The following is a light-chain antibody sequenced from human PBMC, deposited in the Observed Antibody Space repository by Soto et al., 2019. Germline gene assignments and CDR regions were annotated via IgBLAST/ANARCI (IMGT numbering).Light chain of an antibody. J-gene: IGKJ4*01. CDR2: DAS. CDR1: QSVSGY. V-gene: IGKV3-11*01. CDR3: QQRSNWLST. Sequence: EIVLTQSPATLSLSPGNRATLSCRASQSVSGYFAWYQQKPGQAPRILIYDASNRATGIPARFSGRGAGSDYTLTITSLEPEDMVVYYCQQRSNWLSTFVGGTKVYI.